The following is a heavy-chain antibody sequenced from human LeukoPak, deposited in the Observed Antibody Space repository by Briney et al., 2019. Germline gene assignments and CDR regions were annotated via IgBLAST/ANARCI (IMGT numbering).Heavy chain of an antibody. CDR2: IKQDGSEK. V-gene: IGHV3-7*01. J-gene: IGHJ3*02. Sequence: GGSLRLSCAASGFTFSTYWMTWVRQAPGKGLEWVANIKQDGSEKYFVDSVKGRFTISRDNANNSLYLQMNSLRAEDTAVYYCAKVAQQQLVFAFDIWGQGTMVTVSS. D-gene: IGHD6-13*01. CDR3: AKVAQQQLVFAFDI. CDR1: GFTFSTYW.